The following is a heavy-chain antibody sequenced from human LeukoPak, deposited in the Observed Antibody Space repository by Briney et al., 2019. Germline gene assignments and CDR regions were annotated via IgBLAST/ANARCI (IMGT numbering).Heavy chain of an antibody. CDR1: GGSISSSSYY. CDR3: ARQKYDSTGYHPWVFDN. V-gene: IGHV4-39*01. CDR2: IHYNGSP. J-gene: IGHJ4*02. Sequence: SETLSLTCTVSGGSISSSSYYWGWIRQPPGKGLEWIGTIHYNGSPYYNPSLKSRVTISLNTSKNQFSLKLSSVTAADTAVYYCARQKYDSTGYHPWVFDNWGQGTLVTVSS. D-gene: IGHD3-22*01.